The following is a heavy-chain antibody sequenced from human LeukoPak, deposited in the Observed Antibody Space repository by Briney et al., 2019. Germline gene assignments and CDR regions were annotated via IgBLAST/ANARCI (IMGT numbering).Heavy chain of an antibody. CDR1: GFTFGDYA. V-gene: IGHV3-21*01. CDR2: ISSSSSYI. J-gene: IGHJ4*02. CDR3: ARSEEVDY. Sequence: GGSLRLSCTASGFTFGDYAMSWVRQAPGKGLEWVSSISSSSSYIYYADSVKGRFTISRDNAKNSLYLQMNSLRAEDTAVYYCARSEEVDYWGQGTLVTVSS.